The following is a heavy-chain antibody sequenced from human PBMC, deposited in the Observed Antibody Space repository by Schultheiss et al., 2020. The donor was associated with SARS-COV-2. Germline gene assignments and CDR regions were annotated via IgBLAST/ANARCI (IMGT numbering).Heavy chain of an antibody. CDR3: ARGRGVAGYVDY. V-gene: IGHV4-39*01. CDR1: GGSISSSSYY. Sequence: GSLRLSCTVSGGSISSSSYYWGWIRQPPGKGLEWIGSIYYSGSTYYNPSLKSRVTISVDTSKNQFSLKLSSVTAADTAVYYCARGRGVAGYVDYWGQGTLVTVSS. D-gene: IGHD6-19*01. J-gene: IGHJ4*02. CDR2: IYYSGST.